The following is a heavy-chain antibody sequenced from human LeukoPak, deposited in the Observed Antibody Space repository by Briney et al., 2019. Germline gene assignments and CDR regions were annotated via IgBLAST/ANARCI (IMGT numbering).Heavy chain of an antibody. V-gene: IGHV3-7*01. CDR1: GFSFSNYW. CDR2: IDPHGSET. CDR3: ARIWYFGDNNWRYFDY. J-gene: IGHJ4*03. D-gene: IGHD1-1*01. Sequence: EGSLRLSCAASGFSFSNYWMSWVRQAPGKGLEWVANIDPHGSETQYVGSVKGRFTTSRDNAKNSLYVQMNSLRAEDTAIYYCARIWYFGDNNWRYFDYWGQGTLVTLAS.